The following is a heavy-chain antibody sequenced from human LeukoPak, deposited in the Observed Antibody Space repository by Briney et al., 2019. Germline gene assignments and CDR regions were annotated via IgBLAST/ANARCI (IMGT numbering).Heavy chain of an antibody. V-gene: IGHV3-48*03. CDR3: ARRQLLKDYYVMDV. J-gene: IGHJ6*02. Sequence: GGSLRLSCAASGFTFSSYEMNWVRQAPGKGLEWVSYISSSGSTIYYADSVKGRFTISRDNAKNSLYLQMNSLRAEDTAVYYCARRQLLKDYYVMDVWGQGTTVTVSS. CDR2: ISSSGSTI. CDR1: GFTFSSYE. D-gene: IGHD5-18*01.